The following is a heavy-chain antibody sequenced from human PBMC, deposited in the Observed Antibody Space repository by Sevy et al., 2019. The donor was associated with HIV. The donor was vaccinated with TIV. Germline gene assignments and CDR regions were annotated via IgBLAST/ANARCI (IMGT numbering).Heavy chain of an antibody. CDR3: TTPGGMSPFDY. CDR2: IKSKTDGGAT. CDR1: GFTFSNAW. D-gene: IGHD2-15*01. J-gene: IGHJ4*02. V-gene: IGHV3-15*01. Sequence: GGSLRLSCAASGFTFSNAWMSWVRQAPGKGLEWVGRIKSKTDGGATDYAAPVKGRFTISRDESKNTLYLQMNSLKTEDTAVYYCTTPGGMSPFDYWGQGTLVTVSS.